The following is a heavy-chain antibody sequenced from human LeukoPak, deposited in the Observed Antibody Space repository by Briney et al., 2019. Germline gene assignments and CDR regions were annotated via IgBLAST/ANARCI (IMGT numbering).Heavy chain of an antibody. J-gene: IGHJ4*02. CDR1: GGSINSYGYY. CDR2: IFYSGST. Sequence: SETLSLTCSVSGGSINSYGYYWAWIRQPPGKRPEWIGSIFYSGSTHYNPSLQSRITISADTSKGQFSLKLSSVTAADTAVYYCARQGVGATDFWGQGPLVTVSS. D-gene: IGHD1-26*01. CDR3: ARQGVGATDF. V-gene: IGHV4-39*01.